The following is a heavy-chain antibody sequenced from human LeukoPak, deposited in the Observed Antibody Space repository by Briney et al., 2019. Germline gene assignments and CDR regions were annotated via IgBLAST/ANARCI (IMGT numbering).Heavy chain of an antibody. V-gene: IGHV4-34*01. J-gene: IGHJ4*02. CDR3: ARTRYYYGSRSYGAPYYFDY. D-gene: IGHD3-10*01. Sequence: TSETLSLTCAVYGGSFSGYYWSWIRQPPGKGLEWIGEINHSGSTYYNPSLKNRLTISVDTSKNQFSLKLSSVTAADTAVYYCARTRYYYGSRSYGAPYYFDYWGQGTLVTVSS. CDR1: GGSFSGYY. CDR2: INHSGST.